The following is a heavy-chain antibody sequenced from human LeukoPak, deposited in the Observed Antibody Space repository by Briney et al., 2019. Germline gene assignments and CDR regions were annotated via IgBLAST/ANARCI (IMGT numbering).Heavy chain of an antibody. J-gene: IGHJ6*04. V-gene: IGHV3-48*03. CDR1: GFTFSSYE. D-gene: IGHD6-25*01. Sequence: QSGGSLRLSCAASGFTFSSYEMNWVRQAPGKGLEWVSYISSSGSTIYYADSVKGRFTISRDNAKNSLYLQMNSLRAEDTAVYYCARVAPQPYSSGQVDVWGKGTTVTISS. CDR2: ISSSGSTI. CDR3: ARVAPQPYSSGQVDV.